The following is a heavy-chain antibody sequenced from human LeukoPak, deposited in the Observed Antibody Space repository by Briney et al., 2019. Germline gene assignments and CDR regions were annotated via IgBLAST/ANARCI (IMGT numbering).Heavy chain of an antibody. D-gene: IGHD5-18*01. CDR3: AREGRYSYGSNYGMDV. CDR2: IWYDGSNK. V-gene: IGHV3-33*01. Sequence: GGSLRLSCAVSGFTFSSYGMHWVRQAPGRGLEWVAVIWYDGSNKYYGDSVKGRFTISRDNSKNTLYLQMDSLRAEDTAVYYCAREGRYSYGSNYGMDVWGQGTTVTVSS. J-gene: IGHJ6*02. CDR1: GFTFSSYG.